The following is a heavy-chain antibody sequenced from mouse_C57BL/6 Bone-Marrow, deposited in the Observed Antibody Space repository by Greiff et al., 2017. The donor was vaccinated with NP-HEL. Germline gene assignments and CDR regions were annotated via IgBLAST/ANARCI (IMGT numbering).Heavy chain of an antibody. J-gene: IGHJ3*01. CDR3: ARFWGSWFAY. V-gene: IGHV1-19*01. Sequence: EVKLVESGPVLVKPGASVKMSCKASGYTFTDYYMNWVKQSHGKSLEWIGVINPYNGGTSYNQKFKGKATLTVDKSSSTAYMELNSLTSEDSAVYYCARFWGSWFAYWGQGTLVTVSA. CDR1: GYTFTDYY. CDR2: INPYNGGT.